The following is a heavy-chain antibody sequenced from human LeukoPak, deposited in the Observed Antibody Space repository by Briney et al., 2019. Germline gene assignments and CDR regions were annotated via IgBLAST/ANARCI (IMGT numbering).Heavy chain of an antibody. CDR1: GFTLKDYA. Sequence: GGSLRLSCAASGFTLKDYAMHWVRQAPGKGLEWVSGIYWNSDRIDYADSVKGRFTIPRDNAKNSLYLQMNSLRAEDTAVYYCARRMVRGVIITGYFDYWGQGTLVTVSS. V-gene: IGHV3-9*01. D-gene: IGHD3-10*01. CDR3: ARRMVRGVIITGYFDY. CDR2: IYWNSDRI. J-gene: IGHJ4*02.